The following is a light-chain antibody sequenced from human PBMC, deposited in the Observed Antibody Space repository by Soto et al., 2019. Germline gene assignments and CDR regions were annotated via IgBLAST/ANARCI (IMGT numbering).Light chain of an antibody. CDR2: GAS. J-gene: IGKJ1*01. CDR3: QQFNTWPRT. V-gene: IGKV4-1*01. CDR1: LSLLYSFNNKNY. Sequence: VITQSPDSLAVSLGYRATINCKSILSLLYSFNNKNYLAWFQQKPGQAPRLLIYGASTRATGIPARFSGSGSGTEFTLTISSLQSEDFAVYYCQQFNTWPRTFGQGTKVDIK.